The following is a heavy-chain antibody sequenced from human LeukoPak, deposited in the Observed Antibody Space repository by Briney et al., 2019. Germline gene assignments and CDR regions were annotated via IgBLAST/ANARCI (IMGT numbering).Heavy chain of an antibody. J-gene: IGHJ1*01. CDR1: GFTFDDYG. V-gene: IGHV3-20*04. CDR3: AGGSDYGDYGEYFQH. CDR2: INWNGGST. Sequence: PGGSLRLSCAASGFTFDDYGMSWVRQAPGKGLEWVSGINWNGGSTGYADSVKGRFTISRDNAKNSLYLQMNSLRAEDTALYYCAGGSDYGDYGEYFQHWGQGTLVTVSS. D-gene: IGHD4-17*01.